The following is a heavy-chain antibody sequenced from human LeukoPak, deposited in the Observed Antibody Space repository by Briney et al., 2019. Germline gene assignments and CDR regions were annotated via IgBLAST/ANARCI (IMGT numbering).Heavy chain of an antibody. D-gene: IGHD3-22*01. CDR1: GGSFSGYY. V-gene: IGHV4-34*01. CDR2: LNHSGST. Sequence: SETLSLTCAVYGGSFSGYYWSWIRQPPGKGLEWIGELNHSGSTNYNPSLKSRVTISVDTSKNQFSLKLSSVTAADTAVYYCARGDYYDSSGYPYFQHWGQGTLVTVSS. CDR3: ARGDYYDSSGYPYFQH. J-gene: IGHJ1*01.